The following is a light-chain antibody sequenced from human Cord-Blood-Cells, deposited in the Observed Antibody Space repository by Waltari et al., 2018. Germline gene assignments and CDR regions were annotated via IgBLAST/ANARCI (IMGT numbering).Light chain of an antibody. CDR3: SSYTSSSTYV. Sequence: QSALTQPASVSGSPGQSITISCTGTSSDVGGYNYVPWYQQHPDKDPKLMIYDVSKRPSGVSNRFSGSKSGNTASLTISGLQAEDEADYYCSSYTSSSTYVFGTGTKVTVL. J-gene: IGLJ1*01. V-gene: IGLV2-14*01. CDR1: SSDVGGYNY. CDR2: DVS.